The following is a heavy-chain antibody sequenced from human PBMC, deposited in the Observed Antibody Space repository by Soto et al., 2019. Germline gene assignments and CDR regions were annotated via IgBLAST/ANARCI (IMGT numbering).Heavy chain of an antibody. CDR2: IRSKGETYAT. V-gene: IGHV3-73*01. CDR3: SRDDSDWFFN. J-gene: IGHJ4*02. Sequence: PGGSLRLSCAGSGIIFSNAWMSWVRQAPGKGLEWLGRIRSKGETYATTYAASVKGRFTISRDDSKKTAYLQMNSLESEDTAVYYCSRDDSDWFFNWGRGTLVTVSS. D-gene: IGHD3-9*01. CDR1: GIIFSNAW.